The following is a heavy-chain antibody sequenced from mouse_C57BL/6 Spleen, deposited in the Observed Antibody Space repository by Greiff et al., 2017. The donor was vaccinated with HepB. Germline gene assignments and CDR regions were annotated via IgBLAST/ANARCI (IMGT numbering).Heavy chain of an antibody. CDR2: ISSGGDYI. CDR3: TRLITTVVDYYAMDY. D-gene: IGHD1-1*01. CDR1: GFTFSSYA. Sequence: EVMLVESGEGLVKPGGSLKLSCAASGFTFSSYAMSWVRQTPEKRLEWVAYISSGGDYIYYADTVKGRFTISRDNARNTLYLQMSSLKSEDTAMYYCTRLITTVVDYYAMDYWGQGTSVTVSS. J-gene: IGHJ4*01. V-gene: IGHV5S21*01.